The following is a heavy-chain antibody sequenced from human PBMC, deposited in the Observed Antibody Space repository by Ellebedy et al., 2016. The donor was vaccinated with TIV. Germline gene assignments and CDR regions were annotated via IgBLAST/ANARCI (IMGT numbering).Heavy chain of an antibody. Sequence: GESLKISCVASGFIFSNLVVHWVRQAPGKGLEWVGDVSEDGRTVHYADAVKGRFTISRDNSKSTVDVQLNSPRGDDMGVYYCETDRPMVVWGQGTTVTVSS. CDR2: VSEDGRTV. J-gene: IGHJ6*02. CDR3: ETDRPMVV. CDR1: GFIFSNLV. V-gene: IGHV3-30*03.